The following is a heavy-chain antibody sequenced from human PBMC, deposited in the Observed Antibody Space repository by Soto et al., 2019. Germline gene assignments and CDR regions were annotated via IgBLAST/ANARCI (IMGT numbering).Heavy chain of an antibody. CDR2: IWYDGGNK. V-gene: IGHV3-33*01. CDR3: ARDDYGGLPGDY. J-gene: IGHJ4*02. CDR1: GFTFSSYG. D-gene: IGHD4-17*01. Sequence: QVQLVESGGGVVQPGRSLRLSCAASGFTFSSYGMHWVRQAPGKGLEWVAVIWYDGGNKYYADSVKGRFTISRDNSKNTLYLQMNSLRAEDTAVYYCARDDYGGLPGDYWGQGTLVTVSS.